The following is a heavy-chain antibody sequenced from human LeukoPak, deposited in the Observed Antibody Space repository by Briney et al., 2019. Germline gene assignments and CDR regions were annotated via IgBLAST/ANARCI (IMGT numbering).Heavy chain of an antibody. J-gene: IGHJ6*03. CDR3: AREEQELVRDYYMDV. CDR2: ISYEGSHT. CDR1: GFIFSNFA. V-gene: IGHV3-30*01. D-gene: IGHD6-13*01. Sequence: PGGSLRLSCAASGFIFSNFAMHWVRQAPGKGLEWVALISYEGSHTYYADSMKGRFTISRDSSRNVLYLQMTSLSGDDSAVYYCAREEQELVRDYYMDVWGKGTTVTVSS.